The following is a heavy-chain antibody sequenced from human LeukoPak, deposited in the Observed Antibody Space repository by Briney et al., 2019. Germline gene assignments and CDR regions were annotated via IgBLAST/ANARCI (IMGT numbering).Heavy chain of an antibody. Sequence: ASVKVSCKASGYTFTGYYMHWVRQAPGQGLEWMGWINPNSGGTNYAQKFQGRVTMTRDTSISTAYMELSRLRSDDTAVYYCARGVGNYDYVWGSYRYTPFDYWGQGTLVTVSS. CDR3: ARGVGNYDYVWGSYRYTPFDY. CDR2: INPNSGGT. D-gene: IGHD3-16*02. J-gene: IGHJ4*02. V-gene: IGHV1-2*02. CDR1: GYTFTGYY.